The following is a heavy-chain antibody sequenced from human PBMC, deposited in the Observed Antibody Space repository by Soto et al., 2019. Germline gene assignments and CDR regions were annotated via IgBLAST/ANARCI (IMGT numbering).Heavy chain of an antibody. CDR2: VFYIGSA. D-gene: IGHD6-13*01. J-gene: IGHJ6*02. Sequence: SETLSLTCTVSSGSISGYYWSWIRQPPGKGLEWIGYVFYIGSAHYKPSLKSRATISVDTSKNQFSLKLNSVTAADTAVYYFARDHWRQYDSTWQYYGLDVWGQGTTVTVSS. CDR1: SGSISGYY. V-gene: IGHV4-59*01. CDR3: ARDHWRQYDSTWQYYGLDV.